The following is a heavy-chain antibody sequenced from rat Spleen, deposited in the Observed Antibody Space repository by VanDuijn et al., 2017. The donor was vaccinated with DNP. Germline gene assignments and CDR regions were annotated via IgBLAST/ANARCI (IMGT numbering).Heavy chain of an antibody. J-gene: IGHJ2*01. Sequence: EVQLVESGGGLVQPGRSMKLSCAASGFTFSNYYMAWVRQAPAKGLDWVAAISHGGGNTYYRDSVKGRFTISRDNAKSTLYLQMYSLRSEDMATYYCTSGVTYYFDYWGQGVMVTVSS. CDR3: TSGVTYYFDY. V-gene: IGHV5-25*01. CDR2: ISHGGGNT. CDR1: GFTFSNYY. D-gene: IGHD4-5*01.